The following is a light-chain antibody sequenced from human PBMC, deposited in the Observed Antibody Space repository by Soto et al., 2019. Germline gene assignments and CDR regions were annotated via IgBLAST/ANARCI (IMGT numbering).Light chain of an antibody. J-gene: IGKJ1*01. CDR1: QSVSSN. Sequence: EIVMTQSPATLSVSAGERATLSCRASQSVSSNLAWYQQKAGQAPRLLIYGASSRATGIPDRFSGSGSGTDFTLTISRLEPEDFAVYYCQQYGSSAWTFGQGTKVDIK. CDR3: QQYGSSAWT. V-gene: IGKV3-20*01. CDR2: GAS.